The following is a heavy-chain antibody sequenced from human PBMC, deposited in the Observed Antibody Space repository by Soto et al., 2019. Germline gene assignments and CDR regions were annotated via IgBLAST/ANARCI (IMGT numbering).Heavy chain of an antibody. D-gene: IGHD1-1*01. Sequence: GGSLRLSCAASEFTFSSYSMNWVRQAPGKGLEWVSYISSSSSTIYYADSVKGRFTISRDNAKNSLYLQMNSLRAEDTAVYYCARQVQLERRGSAFDIWGQGTMVTVSS. J-gene: IGHJ3*02. V-gene: IGHV3-48*01. CDR3: ARQVQLERRGSAFDI. CDR2: ISSSSSTI. CDR1: EFTFSSYS.